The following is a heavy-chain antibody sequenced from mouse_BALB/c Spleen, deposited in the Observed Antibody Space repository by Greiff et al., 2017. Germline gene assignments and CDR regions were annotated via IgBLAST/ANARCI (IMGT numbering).Heavy chain of an antibody. V-gene: IGHV5-4*02. CDR3: ARETNWDWFAY. J-gene: IGHJ3*01. CDR2: ISDGGSYT. D-gene: IGHD4-1*01. Sequence: EVNLVESGGGLVKPGGSLKLSCAASGFTFSDYYMYWVRQTPEKRLEWVATISDGGSYTYYPDSVKGRFTISRDNAKNNLYLQMSSLKSEDTAMYYCARETNWDWFAYWGQGTLVTVSA. CDR1: GFTFSDYY.